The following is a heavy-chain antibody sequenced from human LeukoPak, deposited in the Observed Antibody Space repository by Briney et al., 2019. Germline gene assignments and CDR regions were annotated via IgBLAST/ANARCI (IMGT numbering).Heavy chain of an antibody. J-gene: IGHJ4*02. CDR1: GGSISSYY. CDR3: ARVFNHYDSSGYLDY. D-gene: IGHD3-22*01. CDR2: IYYSGST. Sequence: PSETLSLTCTVSGGSISSYYWSWIRQPPGKGLEWIGYIYYSGSTNYNPSLKSRVTISVDTSKNQFSLKLSSVTAADMAVYYCARVFNHYDSSGYLDYWGQGTLVTVSS. V-gene: IGHV4-59*01.